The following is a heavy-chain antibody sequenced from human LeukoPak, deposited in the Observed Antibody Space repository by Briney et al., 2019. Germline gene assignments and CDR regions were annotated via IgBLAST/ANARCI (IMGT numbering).Heavy chain of an antibody. CDR2: ISSSGSTI. Sequence: GGSLRLSCAASGFTFSSYEMNWVRQAPGKGLEWVSDISSSGSTIYYAESVKGRFTISRDNSKNTLYLQMNSLRAEDTAVYYCAKDNIAAAGPEYFQHWGQGTLVTVSS. CDR1: GFTFSSYE. D-gene: IGHD6-13*01. V-gene: IGHV3-48*03. J-gene: IGHJ1*01. CDR3: AKDNIAAAGPEYFQH.